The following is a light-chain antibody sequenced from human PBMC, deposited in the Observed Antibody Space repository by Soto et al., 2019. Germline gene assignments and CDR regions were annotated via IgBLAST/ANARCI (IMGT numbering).Light chain of an antibody. V-gene: IGKV1-5*01. Sequence: TQSPATLSLSPGERATLSCRASQSVSSYLAWYQQKPGKAPKLLIYDASSLESGVPSRFSGSGSGTEFTLTISSLQPDDFATYYCQQYNSYPWTFGQGTKVEIK. CDR1: QSVSSY. CDR3: QQYNSYPWT. J-gene: IGKJ1*01. CDR2: DAS.